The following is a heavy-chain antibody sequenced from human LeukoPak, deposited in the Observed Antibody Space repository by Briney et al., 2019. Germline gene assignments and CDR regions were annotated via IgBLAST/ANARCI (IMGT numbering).Heavy chain of an antibody. Sequence: GSLRLSCAASGFTFSSYSMNWVRQAPGKGLEWVSSISSSSSYIYYADSVKGRFTISRDNAENSLYLQMNSLRAEDTAVYYCASKGLVGAMAAFDYWGQGTLVTVSS. CDR1: GFTFSSYS. D-gene: IGHD1-26*01. CDR3: ASKGLVGAMAAFDY. CDR2: ISSSSSYI. J-gene: IGHJ4*02. V-gene: IGHV3-21*01.